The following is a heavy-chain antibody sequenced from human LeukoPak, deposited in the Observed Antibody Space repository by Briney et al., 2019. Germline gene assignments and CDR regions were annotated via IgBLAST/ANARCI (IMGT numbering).Heavy chain of an antibody. D-gene: IGHD2-8*01. Sequence: ASVKVSCKASGYTFTNYGISWVRQAPGQGLEWMGWISAYNGNTNYAQNFQGRVTMTTDTSTSTAYMEVRSLRSDDTAVYYCARDTVPHSNIVLMVYAGVAFDIWGQGTMVTVSS. CDR1: GYTFTNYG. V-gene: IGHV1-18*01. CDR3: ARDTVPHSNIVLMVYAGVAFDI. J-gene: IGHJ3*02. CDR2: ISAYNGNT.